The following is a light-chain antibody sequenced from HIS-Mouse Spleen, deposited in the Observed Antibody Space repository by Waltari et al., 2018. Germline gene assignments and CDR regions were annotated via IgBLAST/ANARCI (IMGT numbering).Light chain of an antibody. V-gene: IGLV3-10*01. Sequence: SYELTQPPSVSVSPGQTARITCSGEALPKKYDYWYQEESGQAPVLVIHEDSKRPSGIPERFSGSSSGTMATLTISGAQVEDEADYYCYSTDSSGNHRVFGGGTKLTVL. CDR3: YSTDSSGNHRV. J-gene: IGLJ2*01. CDR2: EDS. CDR1: ALPKKY.